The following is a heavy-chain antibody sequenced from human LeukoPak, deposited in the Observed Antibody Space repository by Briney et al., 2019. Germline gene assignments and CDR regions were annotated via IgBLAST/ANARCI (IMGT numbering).Heavy chain of an antibody. V-gene: IGHV1-69*01. CDR1: GGTFSSYA. Sequence: KVSCKASGGTFSSYAISWVRQAPGQGLEWMGGIIPIFGTTNYAQKFQGRVTITADESTSTAYMELSSLRSEDTAVYYCARVDDSSSWYDYWGQGTLVTVSS. J-gene: IGHJ4*02. D-gene: IGHD6-13*01. CDR2: IIPIFGTT. CDR3: ARVDDSSSWYDY.